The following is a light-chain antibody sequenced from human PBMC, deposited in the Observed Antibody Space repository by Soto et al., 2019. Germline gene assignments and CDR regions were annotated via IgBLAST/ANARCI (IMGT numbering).Light chain of an antibody. CDR1: NIGGTR. CDR2: YDS. V-gene: IGLV3-21*04. J-gene: IGLJ2*01. Sequence: SYELTQPPSVSVAPGKTARLTCGGNNIGGTRVHWYQQKPGQAPVVVIYYDSDRPSVIPERFSGSNSGNTATLTISRVEAGDEADYYCQVWDSSSDHVVFGGGTKLTVL. CDR3: QVWDSSSDHVV.